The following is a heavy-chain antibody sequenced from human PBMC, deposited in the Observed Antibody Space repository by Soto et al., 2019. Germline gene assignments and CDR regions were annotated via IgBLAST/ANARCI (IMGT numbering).Heavy chain of an antibody. J-gene: IGHJ4*02. CDR1: GFTFSSYS. CDR3: ARDNGDYGIDY. V-gene: IGHV3-48*01. D-gene: IGHD4-17*01. Sequence: PGGPLRLSCAASGFTFSSYSMNWVRQAPGKGLEWVSYISSSSSTIYYADSVKGRFTISRDNAKNSLYLQMNSLRAEDTAVYYCARDNGDYGIDYWGQGTLVTVSS. CDR2: ISSSSSTI.